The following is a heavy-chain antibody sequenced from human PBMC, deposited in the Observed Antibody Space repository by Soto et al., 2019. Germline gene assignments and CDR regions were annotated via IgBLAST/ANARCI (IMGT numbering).Heavy chain of an antibody. CDR2: IDPNSGAT. D-gene: IGHD1-1*01. CDR1: GYTFTGYY. Sequence: ASVKVSCKAFGYTFTGYYIHWVRPAPGQGLEWMAYIDPNSGATKYAQKFQGLVTLTRDTSIRTAYMELTSLRSDDTAVYYCARGGGTIFAPLPWGQGTLATVSS. V-gene: IGHV1-2*04. J-gene: IGHJ5*02. CDR3: ARGGGTIFAPLP.